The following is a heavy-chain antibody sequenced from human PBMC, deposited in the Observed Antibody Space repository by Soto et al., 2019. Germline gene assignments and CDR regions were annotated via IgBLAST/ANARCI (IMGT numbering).Heavy chain of an antibody. J-gene: IGHJ4*02. Sequence: ASVKVSCKASGYTFTSYYMHWVRQAPGQGLEWMGIINPSGGSTSYAQKFQGRVTMTRDTSTSTVYMELNSLRAEDTAVYYCVQTTGWPGFDFWGQGTLVTVSS. CDR1: GYTFTSYY. CDR2: INPSGGST. V-gene: IGHV1-46*01. CDR3: VQTTGWPGFDF. D-gene: IGHD6-19*01.